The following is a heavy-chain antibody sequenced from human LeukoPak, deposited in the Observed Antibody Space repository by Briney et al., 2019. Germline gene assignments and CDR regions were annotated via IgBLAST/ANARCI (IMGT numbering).Heavy chain of an antibody. J-gene: IGHJ4*02. CDR2: ITGSGGST. Sequence: GGSLRLSCAASGFTFSSHAMGWVRQAPGKGLEWVSSITGSGGSTYYGDSVKGRFTISRDNSKNTLYLQMNSLRAEDTAVYYCATSTPFWSGNDFDYWGQGTLVTVSS. CDR3: ATSTPFWSGNDFDY. D-gene: IGHD3-3*01. V-gene: IGHV3-23*01. CDR1: GFTFSSHA.